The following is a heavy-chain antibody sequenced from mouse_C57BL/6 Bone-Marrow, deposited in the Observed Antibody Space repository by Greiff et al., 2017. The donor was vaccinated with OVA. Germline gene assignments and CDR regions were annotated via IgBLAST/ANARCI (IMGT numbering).Heavy chain of an antibody. V-gene: IGHV5-17*01. CDR2: ISSGSSTI. J-gene: IGHJ1*03. D-gene: IGHD1-1*01. CDR3: ARSLTTVVDLWYFDV. CDR1: GFTFSDYG. Sequence: EVKLMESGGGLVKPGGSLKLSCAASGFTFSDYGMHWVRQAPEKGLEWVAYISSGSSTIYYADTVKGRFTISRDNAKNTLFLQMTSLRSEDTAMYYGARSLTTVVDLWYFDVWGTGTTVTVSS.